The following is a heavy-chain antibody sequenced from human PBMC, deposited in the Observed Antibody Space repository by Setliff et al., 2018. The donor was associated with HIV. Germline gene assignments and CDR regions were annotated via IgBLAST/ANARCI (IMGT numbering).Heavy chain of an antibody. V-gene: IGHV1-46*01. CDR2: INPNSGGSA. Sequence: ASVKVSCKASGYTFTGYYVHWVRQAPGQGLEWVGRINPNSGGSAGYAEKFRGRVTMTRDTSTNTVYMDLRNLRSEDTAVYYCARNQGDASGWYAGDYWGHGTLVTVSS. D-gene: IGHD6-19*01. J-gene: IGHJ4*01. CDR3: ARNQGDASGWYAGDY. CDR1: GYTFTGYY.